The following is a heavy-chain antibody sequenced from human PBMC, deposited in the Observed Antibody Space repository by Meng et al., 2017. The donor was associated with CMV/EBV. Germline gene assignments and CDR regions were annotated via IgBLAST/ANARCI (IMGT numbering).Heavy chain of an antibody. J-gene: IGHJ5*02. Sequence: HPRRQESGPGSVKPSVTLPLTCTVSGGSISSSSYYWGWIRQPPGKGLEWIGSIYYSGSTYYNPSLKSRVTISVDTSKNQFSLKLSSVTAADTAVYYCARDRDIVVVPGDPWFDPWGQGTLVTVSS. V-gene: IGHV4-39*07. CDR2: IYYSGST. D-gene: IGHD2-2*01. CDR1: GGSISSSSYY. CDR3: ARDRDIVVVPGDPWFDP.